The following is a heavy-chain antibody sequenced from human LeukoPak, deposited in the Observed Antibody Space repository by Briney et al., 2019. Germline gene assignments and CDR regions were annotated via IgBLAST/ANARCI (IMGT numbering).Heavy chain of an antibody. CDR1: GGSFSGYY. CDR3: ARIEDYYDSSGSRRAAAFDI. J-gene: IGHJ3*02. V-gene: IGHV4-34*01. Sequence: SETLSLTCAVYGGSFSGYYWSWIRQPPGKGLEWIGEINHSGSTNYNPSLKSRVTISVDASKNQFSLKLSSVTAADTAVYYCARIEDYYDSSGSRRAAAFDIWGQGTMVTASS. CDR2: INHSGST. D-gene: IGHD3-22*01.